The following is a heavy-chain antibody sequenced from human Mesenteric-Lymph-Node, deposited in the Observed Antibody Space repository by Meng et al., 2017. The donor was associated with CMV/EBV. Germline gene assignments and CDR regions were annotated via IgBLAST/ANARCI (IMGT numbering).Heavy chain of an antibody. V-gene: IGHV1-2*02. CDR2: IALNGGGT. D-gene: IGHD5-24*01. J-gene: IGHJ5*02. CDR1: VFTFTGYY. CDR3: AREADGFS. Sequence: ASVNVSCKTSVFTFTGYYLHWLRQAPGQGLEWMGWIALNGGGTKFAQKFQGRVTMTGDPSISTAYMQLSSLRPDDTAVYYCAREADGFSWGQGTLVTVPS.